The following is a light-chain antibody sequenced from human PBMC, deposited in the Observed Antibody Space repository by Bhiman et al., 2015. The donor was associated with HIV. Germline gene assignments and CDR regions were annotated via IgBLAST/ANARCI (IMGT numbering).Light chain of an antibody. CDR2: QDT. J-gene: IGLJ2*01. CDR1: KLGNKY. CDR3: QAWDSSTAV. V-gene: IGLV3-1*01. Sequence: SYELTQPPSVSVSPGQTASITCSGDKLGNKYAYWYQQKPGQSPVLVIYQDTKRPSVIPERFSGSNSGNTATLTISGTQAMDEADYYCQAWDSSTAVFGGGTRLTVL.